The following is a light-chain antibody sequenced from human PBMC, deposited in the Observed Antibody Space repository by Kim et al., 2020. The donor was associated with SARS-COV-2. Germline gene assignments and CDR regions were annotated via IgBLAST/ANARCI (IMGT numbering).Light chain of an antibody. V-gene: IGKV2-30*02. Sequence: DLVMTQSPVSLPVTLGQPASISCRSSQSLVHSDGNTYLNWFQQRPGQSPRRLIYKVSKRDSGVPDRFSGSGSGTDFTLKISRVEAGDVGVYYWMERHHKAFGQGTKLEI. CDR2: KVS. CDR3: MERHHKA. CDR1: QSLVHSDGNTY. J-gene: IGKJ2*01.